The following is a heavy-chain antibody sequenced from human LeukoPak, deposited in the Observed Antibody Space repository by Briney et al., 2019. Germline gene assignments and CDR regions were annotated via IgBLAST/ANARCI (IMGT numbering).Heavy chain of an antibody. J-gene: IGHJ4*02. Sequence: GGSLRLSCAASGFTFSSYGMHWVRQAPGKGLEWVAVISYDGNNKNYADSVKGRFTVSRDNSKNTLYLQVNSLSAEDTAVYYCARDQDGYWGQGTLVTVSS. CDR3: ARDQDGY. V-gene: IGHV3-30*03. CDR1: GFTFSSYG. CDR2: ISYDGNNK.